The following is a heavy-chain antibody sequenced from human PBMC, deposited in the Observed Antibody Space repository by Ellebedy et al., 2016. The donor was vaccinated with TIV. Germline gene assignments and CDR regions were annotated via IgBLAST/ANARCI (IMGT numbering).Heavy chain of an antibody. Sequence: GESLKISCSASGFTFSAYAMFWFRQAPGRPLEFVSGISDTGGAIYYGDSVKGRFTISRDNSKNTLYLQMSSLRPEDTAVYYCVKGSPSVSGTLDYWGQGSLVTVSS. V-gene: IGHV3-64D*06. CDR1: GFTFSAYA. J-gene: IGHJ4*02. D-gene: IGHD1-20*01. CDR3: VKGSPSVSGTLDY. CDR2: ISDTGGAI.